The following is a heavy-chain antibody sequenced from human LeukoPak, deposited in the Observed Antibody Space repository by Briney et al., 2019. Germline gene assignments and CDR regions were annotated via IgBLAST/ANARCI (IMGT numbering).Heavy chain of an antibody. CDR2: ISAYNGNT. V-gene: IGHV1-18*01. J-gene: IGHJ4*02. Sequence: ASVKVSCKASGYTFTSYGISWVRQAPGQGLEWMGWISAYNGNTNYAQKLQGRVTMTRNTSISTAYMELSSLRSEDTAVYYCARGYSSSWSVVVGSGYWGQGTLVTVSS. CDR1: GYTFTSYG. D-gene: IGHD6-13*01. CDR3: ARGYSSSWSVVVGSGY.